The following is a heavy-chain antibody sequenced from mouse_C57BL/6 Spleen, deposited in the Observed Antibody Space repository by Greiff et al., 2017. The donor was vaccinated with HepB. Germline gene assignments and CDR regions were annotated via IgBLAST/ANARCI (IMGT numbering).Heavy chain of an antibody. CDR3: AREGYSNSWFAY. Sequence: VQLQQPGTELVKPGASVKISCKASGYAFSSYWMNWVKQRPGKGLEWIGQIYPGDGDTNYNGKFKGKATLTADKSSSTAYMQLSSLTSEDSAVYFCAREGYSNSWFAYWGQGTLVTVSA. CDR1: GYAFSSYW. D-gene: IGHD2-5*01. CDR2: IYPGDGDT. J-gene: IGHJ3*01. V-gene: IGHV1-80*01.